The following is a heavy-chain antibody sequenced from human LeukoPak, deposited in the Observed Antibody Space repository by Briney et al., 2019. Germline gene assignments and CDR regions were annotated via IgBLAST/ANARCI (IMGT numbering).Heavy chain of an antibody. Sequence: SETLSLTCTVSGGSISSSSYYWGWIRQPPGKGLEWIGSIYYSGSTYYNPSLKSRVTISVDTSKNQFSLKLSSVTAADTAVYYCASTKWELQGWFDPWGQGTLVTVSS. CDR3: ASTKWELQGWFDP. CDR2: IYYSGST. CDR1: GGSISSSSYY. D-gene: IGHD1-26*01. V-gene: IGHV4-39*01. J-gene: IGHJ5*02.